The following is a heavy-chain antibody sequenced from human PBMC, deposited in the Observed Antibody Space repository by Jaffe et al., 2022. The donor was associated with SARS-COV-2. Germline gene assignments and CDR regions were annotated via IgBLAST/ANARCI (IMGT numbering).Heavy chain of an antibody. J-gene: IGHJ4*02. D-gene: IGHD6-13*01. CDR1: GFTFRSYW. Sequence: EVHLVESGGGLVQPGGSLRLSCAGSGFTFRSYWMHWVRQAPGKGLVWVSCINNDGSTTNYADSVKGRFTISRDNAKNTLYLQMNSLRAEDTAVYYCATTLGIADPPDYWGQGTLVTVSS. CDR2: INNDGSTT. CDR3: ATTLGIADPPDY. V-gene: IGHV3-74*01.